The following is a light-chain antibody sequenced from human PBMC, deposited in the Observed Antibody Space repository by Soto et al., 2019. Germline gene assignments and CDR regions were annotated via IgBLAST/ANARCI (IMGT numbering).Light chain of an antibody. Sequence: DIQMTQSPSTLSAYVGERVTITCRASQSISPWLAWYQKKPGKAPNLLIYRASNLQTGVPSRFSGSGSGTEFPLTINSLQPDDFATYYGQQCRCRPYTFGQGTKLEIE. V-gene: IGKV1-5*03. J-gene: IGKJ2*01. CDR3: QQCRCRPYT. CDR1: QSISPW. CDR2: RAS.